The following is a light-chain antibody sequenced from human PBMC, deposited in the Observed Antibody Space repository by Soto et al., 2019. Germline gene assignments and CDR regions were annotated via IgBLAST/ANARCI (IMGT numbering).Light chain of an antibody. Sequence: EIVMTQSPATLSVSPGERATLSCRASQSVSSNLAWFQQKPCQASRLLIYGASTRATGIPARFSGSGSGTEFTLTISSLQSEDFAVYYCQQYNNWPPITFGQGTRLEIK. CDR3: QQYNNWPPIT. V-gene: IGKV3-15*01. CDR1: QSVSSN. J-gene: IGKJ5*01. CDR2: GAS.